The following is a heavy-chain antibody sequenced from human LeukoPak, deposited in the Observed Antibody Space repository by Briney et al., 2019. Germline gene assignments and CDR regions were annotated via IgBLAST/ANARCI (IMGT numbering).Heavy chain of an antibody. J-gene: IGHJ4*02. V-gene: IGHV3-53*01. CDR1: GFIVSSNY. Sequence: GGSLRLSCAASGFIVSSNYMSWVRQAPGKGLEWVTVIYSGGNTYYTDSVKGRFTISRDNSKNTLHLQMNSLRAEDTAVYYCATLRGDFDYWGQGTLVTVSS. CDR2: IYSGGNT. CDR3: ATLRGDFDY.